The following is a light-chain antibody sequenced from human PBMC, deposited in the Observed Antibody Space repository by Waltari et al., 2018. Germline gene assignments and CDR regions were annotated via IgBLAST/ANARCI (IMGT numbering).Light chain of an antibody. CDR2: GAS. CDR1: QSVNSN. Sequence: EIVMTQSSATLSVSPGESATLSCRASQSVNSNLAWYQQKPGQTPRLLIYGASTRATGIPARFSGSGSGTEFTLTISSMQSEDVAVYHCQQYNNWPPWTFGQGTKVEIK. V-gene: IGKV3-15*01. J-gene: IGKJ1*01. CDR3: QQYNNWPPWT.